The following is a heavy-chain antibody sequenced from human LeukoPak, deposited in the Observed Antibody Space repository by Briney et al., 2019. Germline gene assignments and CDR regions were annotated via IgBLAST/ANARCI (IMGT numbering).Heavy chain of an antibody. Sequence: PGGSLRLSCAASGFTFSSYAMSWVRQAPGKGLEWVSAISGSGGSTYYADSVKDRFTISRDNSKNTLYLQMNSLRAEDTAVYYCAKEYCSSTSCYVDCWGQGTLVTVSS. V-gene: IGHV3-23*01. CDR2: ISGSGGST. CDR3: AKEYCSSTSCYVDC. J-gene: IGHJ4*02. D-gene: IGHD2-2*01. CDR1: GFTFSSYA.